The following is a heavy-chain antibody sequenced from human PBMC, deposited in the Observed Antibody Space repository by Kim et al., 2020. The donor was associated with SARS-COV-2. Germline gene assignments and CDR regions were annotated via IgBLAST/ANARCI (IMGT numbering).Heavy chain of an antibody. Sequence: GGSLRLSCAASGFTFSSNAMTWVRQAPGKGLEWVSAIGGSGRSTYYADFVKGRFTISRDNSKNTVSLQMNSLRADDTAVYYCAKHVKGYFYYAMDVWGQGTTVTVSS. CDR1: GFTFSSNA. D-gene: IGHD3-16*01. CDR2: IGGSGRST. CDR3: AKHVKGYFYYAMDV. J-gene: IGHJ6*02. V-gene: IGHV3-23*01.